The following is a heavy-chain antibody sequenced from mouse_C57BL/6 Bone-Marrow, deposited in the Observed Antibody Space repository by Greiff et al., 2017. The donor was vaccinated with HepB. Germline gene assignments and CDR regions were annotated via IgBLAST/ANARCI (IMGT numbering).Heavy chain of an antibody. CDR3: ARNDYGSSWYFDV. J-gene: IGHJ1*03. CDR2: INPSSGYT. V-gene: IGHV1-4*01. CDR1: GYTFTSYT. D-gene: IGHD1-1*01. Sequence: VQLQQSGAELARPGASVKMSCKASGYTFTSYTMHWVKQRPGQGLEWIGYINPSSGYTKYNQKFKDKATLTADKSASTAYMQLSSLTSEDSAVYYCARNDYGSSWYFDVWGTGTTVTVSS.